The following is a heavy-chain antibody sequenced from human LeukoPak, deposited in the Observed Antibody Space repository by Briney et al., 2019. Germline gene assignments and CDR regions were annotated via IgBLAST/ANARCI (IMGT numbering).Heavy chain of an antibody. V-gene: IGHV3-21*01. D-gene: IGHD5-12*01. Sequence: GGSLRLSCAASGFTFSTYDMIWVRQAPGKGLEWVSSISSTSSHIYYADSMKGRFTISRDNAKNSLYLQMNSLRAEDTAVYYCARSRSGSYFDYWGQGSLVTVSS. CDR3: ARSRSGSYFDY. CDR2: ISSTSSHI. J-gene: IGHJ4*02. CDR1: GFTFSTYD.